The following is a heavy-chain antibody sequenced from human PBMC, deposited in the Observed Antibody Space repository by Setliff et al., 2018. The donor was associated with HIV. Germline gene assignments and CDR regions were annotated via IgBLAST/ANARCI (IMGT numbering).Heavy chain of an antibody. D-gene: IGHD3-3*01. CDR1: GDSINFKY. Sequence: SETLSLTCTVSGDSINFKYWSWIRQSPGKGLEWIGYIFYSGSTNYNPSLKSRVTISVDTSKNQFSLKLSSVTAADTAVYYCAREAGITIFGVVTYNWFDPWGQGTLVTVSS. J-gene: IGHJ5*02. CDR2: IFYSGST. V-gene: IGHV4-59*01. CDR3: AREAGITIFGVVTYNWFDP.